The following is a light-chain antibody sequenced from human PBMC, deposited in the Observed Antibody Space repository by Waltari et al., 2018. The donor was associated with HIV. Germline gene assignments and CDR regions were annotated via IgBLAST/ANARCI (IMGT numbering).Light chain of an antibody. V-gene: IGKV3-20*01. CDR3: QQYGDSPET. J-gene: IGKJ1*01. CDR1: QSVSSNS. CDR2: GAS. Sequence: ELVLTQSPGTLSLSPGEGATLSCRASQSVSSNSIAWYQQKPGQAPRLLIYGASSRATGIPDRFSGSGSGTDFTLTISRLEPEDFAVYWCQQYGDSPETFGQGTKVEIK.